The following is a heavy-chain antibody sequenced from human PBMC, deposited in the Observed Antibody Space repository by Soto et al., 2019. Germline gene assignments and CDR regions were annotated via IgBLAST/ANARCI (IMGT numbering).Heavy chain of an antibody. V-gene: IGHV4-59*01. Sequence: QVQLQESGPGLVKPSETLSLSCTVSGDPISRYHWSWIRQTPGKGLEWIGYVHNSGSTSYNPPLKSRVTISIDTPRKPFSLRLRSVTAADTAVYYCTGDRNNRVWYKYWGQGTLVTVSS. CDR1: GDPISRYH. CDR2: VHNSGST. J-gene: IGHJ4*02. D-gene: IGHD6-19*01. CDR3: TGDRNNRVWYKY.